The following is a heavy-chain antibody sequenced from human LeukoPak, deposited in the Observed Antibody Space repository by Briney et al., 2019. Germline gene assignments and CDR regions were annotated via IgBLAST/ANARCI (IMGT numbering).Heavy chain of an antibody. V-gene: IGHV4-61*02. D-gene: IGHD1-1*01. CDR2: IYTSGST. Sequence: SETLSLTCTVSGGSISSGSYYWIWIRQPAGKGLEWIGRIYTSGSTNYNPSLKSRVTISVDKSKSQFSLKLSSVTAADTAVYYCASAGWKKSFDYWGQGTLVTVSS. J-gene: IGHJ4*02. CDR3: ASAGWKKSFDY. CDR1: GGSISSGSYY.